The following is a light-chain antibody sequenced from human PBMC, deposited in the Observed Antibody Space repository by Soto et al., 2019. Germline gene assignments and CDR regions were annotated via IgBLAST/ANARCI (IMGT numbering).Light chain of an antibody. Sequence: QSALTQPASVSGSPGQSITISCTGTSSDVGGYNYVSWYQQHPGKAPKLMIYEVTNRPSGVSDRFSGSKSGNTASLTISGLQAEDEADYYCTSYTGTNTRYVFGTGTKATVL. CDR3: TSYTGTNTRYV. J-gene: IGLJ1*01. CDR1: SSDVGGYNY. V-gene: IGLV2-14*01. CDR2: EVT.